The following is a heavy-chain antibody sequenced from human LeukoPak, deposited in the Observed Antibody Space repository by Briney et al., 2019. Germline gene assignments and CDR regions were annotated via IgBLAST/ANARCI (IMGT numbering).Heavy chain of an antibody. J-gene: IGHJ4*02. V-gene: IGHV3-11*01. CDR3: AGDYNFLTGLNY. CDR2: ISSSGSTI. Sequence: GGSLRLSCAASGFTFSDYYMSWIRQAPGKGLEWVSYISSSGSTIYYADSVKGRFTISRDNAKNSLYLQMNSLRAEDSAVYYCAGDYNFLTGLNYWGQGTLVTVSS. CDR1: GFTFSDYY. D-gene: IGHD3-9*01.